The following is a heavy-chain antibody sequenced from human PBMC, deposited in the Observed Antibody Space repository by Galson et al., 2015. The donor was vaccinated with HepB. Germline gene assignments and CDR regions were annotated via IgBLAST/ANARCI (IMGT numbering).Heavy chain of an antibody. CDR2: IWYDGSNK. CDR3: AREGDYYYYHKDV. J-gene: IGHJ6*03. D-gene: IGHD3-16*01. CDR1: GFTFSSYG. Sequence: SLRLSCAASGFTFSSYGMHWVRQAPGKGLEWVAVIWYDGSNKYYADSVKGRFTISRDNSKNTLYLQMNSLRAEDTAVYYCAREGDYYYYHKDVWGKGTTVTASS. V-gene: IGHV3-33*01.